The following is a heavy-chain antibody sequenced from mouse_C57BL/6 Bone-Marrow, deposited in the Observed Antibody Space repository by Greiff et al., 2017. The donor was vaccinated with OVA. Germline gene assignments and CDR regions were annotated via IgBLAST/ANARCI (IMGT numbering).Heavy chain of an antibody. D-gene: IGHD3-1*01. Sequence: VKLVESGPGLVQPSQSLSITCTVSGFSLTSYGVHWVSQSPGKGLEWLGVIWSGGSKDYNAAFISRLSISKDNSKSQVFFKMNSLQADDTAIYYCARGHSFAYWGQGTLVTVSA. CDR3: ARGHSFAY. CDR1: GFSLTSYG. CDR2: IWSGGSK. J-gene: IGHJ3*01. V-gene: IGHV2-2*01.